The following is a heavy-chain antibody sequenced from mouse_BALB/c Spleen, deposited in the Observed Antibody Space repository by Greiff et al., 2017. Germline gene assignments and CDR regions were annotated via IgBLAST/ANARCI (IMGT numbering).Heavy chain of an antibody. CDR2: ISSGGSYT. CDR1: GFTFSSYT. V-gene: IGHV5-6-4*01. CDR3: TRVYGNYEGSAMDY. J-gene: IGHJ4*01. Sequence: EVQRVESGGGLVKPGGSLKLSCAASGFTFSSYTMSWVRQTPEKRLEWVATISSGGSYTYYPDSVKGRFTISRDNAKNTLYLQMSSLKSEDTAMYYCTRVYGNYEGSAMDYWGQGTSVTVSS. D-gene: IGHD2-10*02.